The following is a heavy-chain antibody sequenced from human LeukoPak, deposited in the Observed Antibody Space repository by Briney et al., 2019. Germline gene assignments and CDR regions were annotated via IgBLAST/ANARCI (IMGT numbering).Heavy chain of an antibody. CDR2: ISSNGRNT. CDR3: ARDPNWGSIDY. CDR1: GFIFGNYA. V-gene: IGHV3-64*02. D-gene: IGHD7-27*01. Sequence: PGGSQRLSCAASGFIFGNYAMYWVRQAPGKGLEYVSAISSNGRNTYYGGSVKGRFTISRDNSKNTLFLQMGSLRPEDMAVYYCARDPNWGSIDYWGQGTLVTVSS. J-gene: IGHJ4*02.